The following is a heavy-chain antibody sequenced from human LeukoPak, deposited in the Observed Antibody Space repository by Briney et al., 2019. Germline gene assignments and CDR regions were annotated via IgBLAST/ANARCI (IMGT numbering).Heavy chain of an antibody. CDR3: ARDPKYSSSWYPEFDI. V-gene: IGHV4-4*07. CDR2: IYTSGST. Sequence: PSETLSLTCTVSGGSISSYYWSWIRQPAGKGLEWIGRIYTSGSTNYNPSLKSRVTISVDTSKNQFSLKLSSVTAADTAVYYCARDPKYSSSWYPEFDIWGQGTMVTVSS. J-gene: IGHJ3*02. D-gene: IGHD6-13*01. CDR1: GGSISSYY.